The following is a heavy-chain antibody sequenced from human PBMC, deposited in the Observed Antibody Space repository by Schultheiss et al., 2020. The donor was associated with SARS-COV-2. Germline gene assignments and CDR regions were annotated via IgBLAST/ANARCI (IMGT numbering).Heavy chain of an antibody. CDR2: INHSGST. D-gene: IGHD3-10*01. V-gene: IGHV4-34*01. J-gene: IGHJ4*02. Sequence: SETLSLTCAVYGGSFSGYYWSWIRQSPGKGLEWIGEINHSGSTNYNPSLKSRVTISVDTSKNQFSLKLSSVTAADTAVYYCARSWFGDMSWGQGTLVTVSS. CDR3: ARSWFGDMS. CDR1: GGSFSGYY.